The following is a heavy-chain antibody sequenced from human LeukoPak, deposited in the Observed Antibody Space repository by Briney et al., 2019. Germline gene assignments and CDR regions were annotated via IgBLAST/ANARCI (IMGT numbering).Heavy chain of an antibody. V-gene: IGHV3-30*02. D-gene: IGHD1-26*01. CDR3: AKDWGRVGATTSFSYYYYMDV. CDR1: GFTFSSYG. CDR2: IRYDGSNK. Sequence: GGSLRLSCAASGFTFSSYGMHWVRQAPGKGLEWVAFIRYDGSNKYYADSVKGRFTISRDNSKNTLYLQMNSLRAEDTAVYYCAKDWGRVGATTSFSYYYYMDVWGKGTTVTVSS. J-gene: IGHJ6*03.